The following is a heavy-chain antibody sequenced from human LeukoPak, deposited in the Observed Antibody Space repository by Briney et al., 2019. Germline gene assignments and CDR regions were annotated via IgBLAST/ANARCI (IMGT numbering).Heavy chain of an antibody. Sequence: QTGGSLRLSCAASGFTFSNYNMNWVRQAPGKGLEWVSLISGGSGTIYYADSVKGRFTISRDNSKNTLYLQMSSLRAEDTAIYYCARDPYYGSGSYSDYWGQGTLVTVSS. CDR3: ARDPYYGSGSYSDY. D-gene: IGHD3-10*01. J-gene: IGHJ4*02. V-gene: IGHV3-23*01. CDR1: GFTFSNYN. CDR2: ISGGSGTI.